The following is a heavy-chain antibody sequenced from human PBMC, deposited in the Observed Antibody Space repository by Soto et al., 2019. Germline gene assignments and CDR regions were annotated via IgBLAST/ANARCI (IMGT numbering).Heavy chain of an antibody. J-gene: IGHJ4*02. CDR1: GGTFSSYA. Sequence: ASVKVSCKASGGTFSSYAISWVRQAPGQGLEWMGGIIPIFGTANYAQKFQGRVTITADESTSTAYMELSSLRSEDTAVYYCARQIYCSGGSCYLTYFDYWGQGTLVTV. V-gene: IGHV1-69*13. CDR3: ARQIYCSGGSCYLTYFDY. CDR2: IIPIFGTA. D-gene: IGHD2-15*01.